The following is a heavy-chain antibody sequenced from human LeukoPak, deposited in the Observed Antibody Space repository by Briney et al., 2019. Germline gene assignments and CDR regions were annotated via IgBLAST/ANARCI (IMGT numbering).Heavy chain of an antibody. J-gene: IGHJ3*02. D-gene: IGHD3-16*02. CDR1: GYTFTSNY. Sequence: ASVKVSCKAFGYTFTSNYMHWVRQAPGQGPEWMGVISPSGGSTTYAQKFQGRVTLTRDMSTSTDYLELSSLRSEDTAVYYCARDPLMITFGGVIVNDAFDIWGQGTMVTVSS. V-gene: IGHV1-46*01. CDR3: ARDPLMITFGGVIVNDAFDI. CDR2: ISPSGGST.